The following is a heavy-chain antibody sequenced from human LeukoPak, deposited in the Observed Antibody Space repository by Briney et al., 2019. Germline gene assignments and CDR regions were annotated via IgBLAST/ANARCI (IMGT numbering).Heavy chain of an antibody. CDR2: ISSSSSYI. J-gene: IGHJ3*02. V-gene: IGHV3-21*01. Sequence: SGGSLRLSCAASGFTFSSYSMNWVRQAPGKGLEWVSSISSSSSYIYYADSVKGRFTISRDNAKNSLYLQMNSLRAEDTAVCYCARGASSGYYVYAFDIWGQGTMVTVSS. D-gene: IGHD3-22*01. CDR3: ARGASSGYYVYAFDI. CDR1: GFTFSSYS.